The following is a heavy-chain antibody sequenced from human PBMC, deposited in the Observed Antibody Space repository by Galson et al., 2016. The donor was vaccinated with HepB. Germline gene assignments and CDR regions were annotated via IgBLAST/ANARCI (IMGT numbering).Heavy chain of an antibody. J-gene: IGHJ4*02. D-gene: IGHD2-21*02. Sequence: SETLSLTCNVSGGSIRSRSYYWAWIRQPPGKGLEWIGIIYFSGSTFYNPSLGSRVTISMDTSKNQFSLKVTSVTASDTAVYYCATPNCDGDCYPYRFESWGQGTLVTVSS. V-gene: IGHV4-39*01. CDR2: IYFSGST. CDR1: GGSIRSRSYY. CDR3: ATPNCDGDCYPYRFES.